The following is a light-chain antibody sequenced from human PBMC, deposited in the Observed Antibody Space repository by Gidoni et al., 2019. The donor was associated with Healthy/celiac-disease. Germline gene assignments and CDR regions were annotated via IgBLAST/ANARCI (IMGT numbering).Light chain of an antibody. V-gene: IGKV1-5*03. CDR3: QQYNSYPPLT. Sequence: DNQMTQSPSTLSASVGDRVTSTCRDSQSISSWLDWYEQKPGKAPKLLIYKASSLESGVPSRVSGSGSWTEFTLTIIILQPDDFATSYCQQYNSYPPLTFXQXTKVEIK. CDR1: QSISSW. J-gene: IGKJ1*01. CDR2: KAS.